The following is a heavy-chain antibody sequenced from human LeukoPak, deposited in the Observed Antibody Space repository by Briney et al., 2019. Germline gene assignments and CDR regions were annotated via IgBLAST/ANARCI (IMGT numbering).Heavy chain of an antibody. CDR3: ARGVWSLDY. V-gene: IGHV4-59*01. Sequence: SETLSLTCTVSGGSISSYYWSWIRQPPGKGLEWIGYIYYSGSTNYNPSLKSRVTISVDTSKKQFSLELSSVTAADTAVYYCARGVWSLDYWGQGTLVTVSS. D-gene: IGHD2-21*01. CDR2: IYYSGST. J-gene: IGHJ4*02. CDR1: GGSISSYY.